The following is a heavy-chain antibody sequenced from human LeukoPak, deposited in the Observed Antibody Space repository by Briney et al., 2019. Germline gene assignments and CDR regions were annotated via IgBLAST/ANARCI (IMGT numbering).Heavy chain of an antibody. CDR2: ISGSGGST. CDR3: AKVARHNLILRYFDWLFDY. Sequence: GGSLRLSCAASGFTFSSYAMSWVRQAPGKGLEWVSAISGSGGSTYYADSVKGRFTISRDNSKNTLYPKMNSLRAEDTAVYYCAKVARHNLILRYFDWLFDYWGQGTLVTVSS. D-gene: IGHD3-9*01. V-gene: IGHV3-23*01. J-gene: IGHJ4*02. CDR1: GFTFSSYA.